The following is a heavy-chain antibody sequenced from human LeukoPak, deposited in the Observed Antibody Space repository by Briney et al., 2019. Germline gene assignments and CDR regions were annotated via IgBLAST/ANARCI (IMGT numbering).Heavy chain of an antibody. CDR3: ARIPIQLWTPFDY. V-gene: IGHV3-43*02. Sequence: PGGSLRLSCAASGFTFDDYAMHWVRQAPGKGLGWVSLISGDGRSTYYADSVKGRFTISRDNSKNSLYLQMNSLRTEDTALYYCARIPIQLWTPFDYWGQGTLVTVSS. J-gene: IGHJ4*02. CDR2: ISGDGRST. CDR1: GFTFDDYA. D-gene: IGHD5-18*01.